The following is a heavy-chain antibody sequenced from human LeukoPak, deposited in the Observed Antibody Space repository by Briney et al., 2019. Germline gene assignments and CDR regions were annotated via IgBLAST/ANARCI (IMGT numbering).Heavy chain of an antibody. D-gene: IGHD3-10*01. CDR2: ISGTVRGERT. CDR1: GCSFINSG. V-gene: IGHV3-23*01. Sequence: GGSLRLSCATSGCSFINSGMTWVRRAPGKGLEWVSDISGTVRGERTYYADSVKGRFTISRDNSKNTLYLQMNGLRADDTAVYYCLCYYASATFYWGQGTLVTVSS. J-gene: IGHJ4*02. CDR3: LCYYASATFY.